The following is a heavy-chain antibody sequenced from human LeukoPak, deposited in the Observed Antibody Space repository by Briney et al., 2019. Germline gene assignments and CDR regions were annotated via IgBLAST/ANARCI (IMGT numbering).Heavy chain of an antibody. CDR3: ATGHCNTSSCYYYYMDV. Sequence: ASVKVSCKVSGYTLRELSMHWVRQVPAKGLQWMGVFDPEGGDSIIAQKFQGRLTMTEDTSTDTAYMELSRLTSEDTAMYYCATGHCNTSSCYYYYMDVWGKGTTVTVSS. V-gene: IGHV1-24*01. D-gene: IGHD2/OR15-2a*01. J-gene: IGHJ6*03. CDR1: GYTLRELS. CDR2: FDPEGGDS.